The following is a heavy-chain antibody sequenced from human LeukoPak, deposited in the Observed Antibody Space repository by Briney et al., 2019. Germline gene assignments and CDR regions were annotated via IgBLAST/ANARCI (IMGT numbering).Heavy chain of an antibody. CDR3: AKGSAANWGSDY. CDR1: GFTFSSYA. Sequence: LPGGSLRLSCAASGFTFSSYAMSWVRQAPGKGLEWVSAISGSGGSTYYADSVKGRFTISRDNSKNTLYLQMNSLRAEDTAVYYCAKGSAANWGSDYWGQGTLVTVSS. J-gene: IGHJ4*02. V-gene: IGHV3-23*01. D-gene: IGHD7-27*01. CDR2: ISGSGGST.